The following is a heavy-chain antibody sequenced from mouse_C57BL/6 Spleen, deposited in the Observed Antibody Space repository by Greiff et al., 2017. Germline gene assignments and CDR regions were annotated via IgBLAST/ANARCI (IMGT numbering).Heavy chain of an antibody. V-gene: IGHV1-42*01. J-gene: IGHJ3*01. CDR2: INPSTGGT. Sequence: VQLQQSGPELVKPGASVKISCKASGYSFTGYYMNWVKQSPEKSLEWIGEINPSTGGTTYNQKFKAKATLTVDKSSSTAYMQLKSLTSEDSAVYYCARKGFAYWGQGTLVTGSA. CDR3: ARKGFAY. CDR1: GYSFTGYY.